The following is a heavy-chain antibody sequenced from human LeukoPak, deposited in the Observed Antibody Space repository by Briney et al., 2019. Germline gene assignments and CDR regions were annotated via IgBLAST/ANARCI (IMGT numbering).Heavy chain of an antibody. CDR2: IYSGGST. CDR3: ARDSTGYYNFDY. CDR1: GFTVSSNY. D-gene: IGHD3-9*01. Sequence: GGSLRLSCAASGFTVSSNYMSWVRQAPGKGLEWVSVIYSGGSTYYADSVKGRFTISRDNSKNTLDLQMNSLRAEDTAVYYCARDSTGYYNFDYWGQGTLVTVSS. V-gene: IGHV3-66*01. J-gene: IGHJ4*02.